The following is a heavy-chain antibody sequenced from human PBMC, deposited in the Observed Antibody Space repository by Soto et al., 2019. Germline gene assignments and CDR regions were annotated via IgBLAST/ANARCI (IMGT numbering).Heavy chain of an antibody. V-gene: IGHV3-23*01. CDR3: AGDGKDSGSCYSNGGFDP. D-gene: IGHD2-15*01. CDR1: GFTFSNNA. J-gene: IGHJ5*02. CDR2: ISGSGSST. Sequence: GGSLRLSCAASGFTFSNNAMSWVRQAPGKGLEWVSAISGSGSSTYYADSVKGRFTISRDNSRNTLYLQMNSLRADDTALYYCAGDGKDSGSCYSNGGFDPWGQGTLVTVSA.